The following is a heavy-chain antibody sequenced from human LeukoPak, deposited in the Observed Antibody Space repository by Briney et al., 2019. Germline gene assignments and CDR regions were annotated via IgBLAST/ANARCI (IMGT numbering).Heavy chain of an antibody. D-gene: IGHD3-16*02. CDR2: INTDGSST. V-gene: IGHV3-74*01. CDR3: TRGYPIFDY. CDR1: GFTFSNYA. Sequence: PGGSLRLSCAASGFTFSNYAMHWVRQAPGKGLVWVSRINTDGSSTSYADSVKGRFTISRDNAKNTLYLQMNSLRVEDTAVYYCTRGYPIFDYWGQGTLVTVSS. J-gene: IGHJ4*02.